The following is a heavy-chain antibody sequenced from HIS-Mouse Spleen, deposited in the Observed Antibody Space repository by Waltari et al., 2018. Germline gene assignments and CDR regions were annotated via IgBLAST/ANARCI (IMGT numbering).Heavy chain of an antibody. CDR2: ISSSSSYI. Sequence: EVQLVESGGGLVKPGGSVRLSGAACGFPFSSYSMNWVRQAPGKGLEWVSSISSSSSYIYYADSVKGRFTISRDNAKNSLYLQMNSLRAEDTAVYYCARGPDSGSSLSPDYWGQGTLVTVSS. D-gene: IGHD1-26*01. CDR3: ARGPDSGSSLSPDY. CDR1: GFPFSSYS. J-gene: IGHJ4*02. V-gene: IGHV3-21*01.